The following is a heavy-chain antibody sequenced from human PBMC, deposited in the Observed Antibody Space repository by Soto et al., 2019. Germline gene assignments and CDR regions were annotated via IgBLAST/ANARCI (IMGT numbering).Heavy chain of an antibody. CDR1: GFTVSSNY. Sequence: GGSLRLSCAASGFTVSSNYMSWVRQAPGKGLEWVSVIYSGGTTYYADSVKGRFTISRDNSKNTLYLQMNSLRAEDTAVYYCAGVAYCSSTSCSYYYYYYMDVWGKGTTVTVSS. V-gene: IGHV3-66*01. D-gene: IGHD2-2*01. J-gene: IGHJ6*03. CDR3: AGVAYCSSTSCSYYYYYYMDV. CDR2: IYSGGTT.